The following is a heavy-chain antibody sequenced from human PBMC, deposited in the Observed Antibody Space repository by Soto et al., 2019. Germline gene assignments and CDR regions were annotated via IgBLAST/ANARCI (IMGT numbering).Heavy chain of an antibody. V-gene: IGHV3-30*18. CDR3: AKESYSSSYYYYGMDV. CDR2: ISYDGSNK. CDR1: GFTFSSYG. Sequence: QVQLVESGGGVVQPGRSLRLSCAASGFTFSSYGMHWVRQVPGEGLACVAVISYDGSNKYYADSVKGRFTISRDNSKNTLFLQMNSLRGEDTAVYYCAKESYSSSYYYYGMDVWGQGTTVTVSS. D-gene: IGHD6-6*01. J-gene: IGHJ6*02.